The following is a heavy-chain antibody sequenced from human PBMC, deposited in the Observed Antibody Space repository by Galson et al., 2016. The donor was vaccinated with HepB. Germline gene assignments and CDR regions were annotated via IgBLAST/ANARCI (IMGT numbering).Heavy chain of an antibody. J-gene: IGHJ4*02. CDR3: APHGNNWSDEHFFDF. CDR1: GFSFSTYE. CDR2: ISSSSYTI. D-gene: IGHD3-3*01. V-gene: IGHV3-48*03. Sequence: SLRLSCAASGFSFSTYEMNWVRQAPGKGLEWVSYISSSSYTIYYADSVKGRFTISRDNAKNSLYLQMNSLRAEDTAVYYCAPHGNNWSDEHFFDFWGQGTLVTVSS.